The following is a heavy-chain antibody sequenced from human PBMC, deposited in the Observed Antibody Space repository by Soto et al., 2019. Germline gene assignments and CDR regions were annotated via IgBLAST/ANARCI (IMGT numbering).Heavy chain of an antibody. CDR3: ARDPLETPSDY. CDR1: GYTFTDYG. J-gene: IGHJ4*02. V-gene: IGHV1-18*01. CDR2: SSAKNGYK. Sequence: QGQLVQSGADVKKPGASVRVSCKASGYTFTDYGITWVRQAPGQGLGWMGWSSAKNGYKNLAKKFRGRVTLTTDTSTGTAYMDLRSLTPDDTAVYYCARDPLETPSDYWGQGALVTNSS.